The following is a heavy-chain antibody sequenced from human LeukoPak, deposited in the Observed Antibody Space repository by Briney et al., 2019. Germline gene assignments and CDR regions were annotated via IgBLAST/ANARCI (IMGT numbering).Heavy chain of an antibody. V-gene: IGHV1-69*05. Sequence: SVKVSCKASGGTFSSYAISWVRQAPGQGLEWMGGIIPIFGTANYAQKLQGRVTMTTDTSTSTAYMELRSLRSDDTAVYYCARGNLWELLRDDAFDIWGQGTMVTVSS. CDR1: GGTFSSYA. CDR2: IIPIFGTA. D-gene: IGHD1-26*01. CDR3: ARGNLWELLRDDAFDI. J-gene: IGHJ3*02.